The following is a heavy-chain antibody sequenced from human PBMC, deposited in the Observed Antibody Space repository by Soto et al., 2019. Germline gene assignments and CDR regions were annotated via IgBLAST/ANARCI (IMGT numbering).Heavy chain of an antibody. CDR1: GFTLSTYG. CDR3: EKGDGSYCTITSCYH. Sequence: GALRISCAGPGFTLSTYGRSWVRQDPGKGLEWVSGISSSGGVTSYADSVRGRFTISRDNSKNTLYLQMNSLRAEDTALYYCEKGDGSYCTITSCYHWGQGALVTVSS. D-gene: IGHD2-2*01. J-gene: IGHJ4*02. V-gene: IGHV3-23*01. CDR2: ISSSGGVT.